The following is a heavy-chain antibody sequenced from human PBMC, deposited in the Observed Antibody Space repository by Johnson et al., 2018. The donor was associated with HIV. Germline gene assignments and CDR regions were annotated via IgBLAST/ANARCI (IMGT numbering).Heavy chain of an antibody. J-gene: IGHJ3*02. CDR3: AKPPSMGADAFDI. V-gene: IGHV3-66*03. CDR1: GFTVSSNY. D-gene: IGHD3-16*01. Sequence: VQLVESGGGLIQPGGSLRLSCAASGFTVSSNYMSWVRQAPGKGLEWVSLISSGGRTYYADSVKGRFTISRDNSNKTVYLQMNSLGPEDTAVYYCAKPPSMGADAFDIWGQGTMVTVSS. CDR2: ISSGGRT.